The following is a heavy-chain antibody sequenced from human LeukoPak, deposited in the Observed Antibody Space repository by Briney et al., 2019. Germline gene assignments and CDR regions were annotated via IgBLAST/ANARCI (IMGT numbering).Heavy chain of an antibody. CDR1: GFIFSNYE. CDR3: AELGITMIGGV. D-gene: IGHD3-10*02. J-gene: IGHJ6*04. CDR2: ISSSGGTK. Sequence: GGSLRLSCAASGFIFSNYEMNWVRQAPGKGLEWVSYISSSGGTKYYADSVKGRFTISRDNAKNSLYLQMNSLRAEDTGVYYCAELGITMIGGVWGKGTTVTISS. V-gene: IGHV3-48*03.